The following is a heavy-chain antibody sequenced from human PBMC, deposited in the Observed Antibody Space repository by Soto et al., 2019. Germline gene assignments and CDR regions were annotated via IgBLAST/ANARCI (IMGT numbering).Heavy chain of an antibody. Sequence: EVQLVESGGGLVQPGGSLRLSCAASGFTFSSYWMHWVRQAPGTGLVWVSRINRDGSSTSYADSVMGRFSISRDNAKNTLYLQMNTLRAEDTAVYYFASPERDYWGQGTLVTVSS. CDR2: INRDGSST. CDR3: ASPERDY. D-gene: IGHD1-1*01. CDR1: GFTFSSYW. V-gene: IGHV3-74*01. J-gene: IGHJ4*02.